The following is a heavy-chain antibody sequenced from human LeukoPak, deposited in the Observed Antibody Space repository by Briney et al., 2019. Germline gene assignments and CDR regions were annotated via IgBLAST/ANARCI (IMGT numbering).Heavy chain of an antibody. CDR3: EKDGGGGRASYPHY. CDR2: IWYDGSNK. V-gene: IGHV3-33*06. D-gene: IGHD1-26*01. J-gene: IGHJ4*02. CDR1: GFTFSSYG. Sequence: PGRSLRLSCAASGFTFSSYGMHWVRQAPGKGLEGVSIIWYDGSNKYYADSVKGRFTIYRDNYKNTLYLKMNSLRAEDTAVYYCEKDGGGGRASYPHYWGQGTLVTVSS.